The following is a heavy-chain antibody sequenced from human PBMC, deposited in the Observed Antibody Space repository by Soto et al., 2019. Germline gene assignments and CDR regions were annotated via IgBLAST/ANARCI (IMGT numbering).Heavy chain of an antibody. CDR2: IYYSGST. V-gene: IGHV4-39*01. CDR1: GGSISSSSYY. J-gene: IGHJ4*02. D-gene: IGHD5-12*01. CDR3: ASRDIVTTAFDY. Sequence: SETLSLTCTVSGGSISSSSYYWGWIRQPPGKGLEWIGSIYYSGSTYYNPSLKSRVTISVDTSKNQFSLKLSSVTAADTAVYYCASRDIVTTAFDYWGQGTLVTVSS.